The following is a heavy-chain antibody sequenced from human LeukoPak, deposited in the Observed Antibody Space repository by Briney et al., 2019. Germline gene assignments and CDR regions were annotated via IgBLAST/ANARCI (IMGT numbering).Heavy chain of an antibody. J-gene: IGHJ4*02. Sequence: PGGSLRLSCAASGFTFSSFGMHWVRQTPGKGLHWVAFIRYDGSNKYYADSVKGRFTISRDNSKNTLYLQMNSLRAEDTAVYYCAKVALQSRLFDYWGQGTLVTVSS. CDR3: AKVALQSRLFDY. CDR2: IRYDGSNK. V-gene: IGHV3-30*02. CDR1: GFTFSSFG.